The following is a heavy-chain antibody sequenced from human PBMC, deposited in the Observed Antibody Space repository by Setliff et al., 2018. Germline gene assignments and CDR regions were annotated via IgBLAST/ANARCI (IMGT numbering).Heavy chain of an antibody. J-gene: IGHJ4*02. D-gene: IGHD4-17*01. CDR3: AREVLSTVVAWDY. CDR2: INPNSGDT. Sequence: ASVKVSCKASGYTFTAYYMHWVRQAPGQGLEWMGRINPNSGDTTFAQKFQGRVTITRDTSNSTDYMDLSRLTSDDTAVYYCAREVLSTVVAWDYWGQGTLVTVSS. CDR1: GYTFTAYY. V-gene: IGHV1-2*06.